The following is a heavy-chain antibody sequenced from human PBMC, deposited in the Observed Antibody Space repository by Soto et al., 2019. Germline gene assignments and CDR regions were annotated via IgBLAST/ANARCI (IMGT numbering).Heavy chain of an antibody. V-gene: IGHV4-34*01. D-gene: IGHD3-10*01. CDR2: INHSGST. CDR3: ASSYYYGLYDY. CDR1: GGSFSGYY. J-gene: IGHJ4*02. Sequence: SETLSLTCAVYGGSFSGYYWSWIRQPPGEGLEWIGEINHSGSTNYNPSLKSRVTISVDTSKNQFSLKLSSVTAADTAVYYCASSYYYGLYDYWGQGTLVTVSS.